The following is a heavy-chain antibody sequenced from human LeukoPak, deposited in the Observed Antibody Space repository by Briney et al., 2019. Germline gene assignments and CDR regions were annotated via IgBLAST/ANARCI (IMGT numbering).Heavy chain of an antibody. J-gene: IGHJ4*02. CDR1: GFSFSSHG. CDR2: ISNGGRTL. D-gene: IGHD3-10*02. CDR3: ARSYNDYVRY. Sequence: GGSLRLSCAASGFSFSSHGMSWVRQAPGKGLEWVSYISNGGRTLYYAGSVKGRFTISRDNAKNSLYLQMTSLRAEDTAVYYCARSYNDYVRYWGQGTLVTVSS. V-gene: IGHV3-48*04.